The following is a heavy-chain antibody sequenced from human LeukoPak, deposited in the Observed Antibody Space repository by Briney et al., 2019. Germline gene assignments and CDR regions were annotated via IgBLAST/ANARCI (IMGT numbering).Heavy chain of an antibody. V-gene: IGHV1-18*01. Sequence: GASVKVSCKASGYTFTSYGISWVRQAPGQGLEWVGWISAYNGNTNYAQKLQGRITMTTDTSTSTAYMELRSLRSDDTAVYYCARVYTIFGVAKGYYMDVWGKGTTVTVSS. CDR1: GYTFTSYG. CDR2: ISAYNGNT. J-gene: IGHJ6*03. CDR3: ARVYTIFGVAKGYYMDV. D-gene: IGHD3-3*01.